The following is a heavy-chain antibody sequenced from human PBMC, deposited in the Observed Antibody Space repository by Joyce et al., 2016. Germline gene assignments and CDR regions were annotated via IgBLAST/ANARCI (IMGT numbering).Heavy chain of an antibody. CDR2: ISGSGGNT. CDR1: GFTFDYYA. CDR3: AKEIWGSFYYGMDV. J-gene: IGHJ6*02. Sequence: EVQLLESGGGLAQRGGSLRLSCAASGFTFDYYAMNWVRHAPWKGLDWVSTISGSGGNTYYAESVKGRFTISRDNANNTLYLQMNSLRVEDTAIYYCAKEIWGSFYYGMDVWGQGTTVTVSS. V-gene: IGHV3-23*01. D-gene: IGHD3-16*01.